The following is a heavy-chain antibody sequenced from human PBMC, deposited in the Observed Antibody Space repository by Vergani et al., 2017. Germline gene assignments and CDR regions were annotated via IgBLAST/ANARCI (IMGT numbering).Heavy chain of an antibody. D-gene: IGHD3-22*01. Sequence: HLLESGGGLVQPGGSLRLSCAASGFPFSSYALTWVRQAPGKGLEWVSTISRSGCNTYYADSVKGRFTVSRDNSKNTLFLQMNSLRAWDTAVYYCAKDVLGDSSDLDSGGPGTLVTVSS. CDR3: AKDVLGDSSDLDS. CDR2: ISRSGCNT. CDR1: GFPFSSYA. V-gene: IGHV3-23*01. J-gene: IGHJ4*02.